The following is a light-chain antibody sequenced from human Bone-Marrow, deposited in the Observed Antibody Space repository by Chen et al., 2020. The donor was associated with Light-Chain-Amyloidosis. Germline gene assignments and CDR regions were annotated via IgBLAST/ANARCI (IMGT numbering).Light chain of an antibody. CDR1: DLPTKY. CDR2: RDT. V-gene: IGLV3-25*03. J-gene: IGLJ2*01. Sequence: SYELTQPPSVSVSPGQTARITCSGDDLPTKYAYWYQQKQGQAPVLVIPRDTERPTGLCERFSGASSGTTATLPISGVQAEDEADYHCQSADSSGTYEVIFGGGTKLTVL. CDR3: QSADSSGTYEVI.